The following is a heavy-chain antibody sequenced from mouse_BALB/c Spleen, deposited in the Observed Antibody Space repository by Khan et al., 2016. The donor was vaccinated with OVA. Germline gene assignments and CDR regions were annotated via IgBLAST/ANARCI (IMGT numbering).Heavy chain of an antibody. CDR3: ARGYDFFAY. Sequence: VHVKQSGPDLVKPGASVKMSCKASGYSFTGYYMNWVKQSHGKSLECIGRVNPNTGYTNYNQKFKGKAILIVDTSSSTAYMELHSLTSEDSAVXYCARGYDFFAYWGQGTLVTVSA. CDR2: VNPNTGYT. D-gene: IGHD2-14*01. V-gene: IGHV1-26*01. CDR1: GYSFTGYY. J-gene: IGHJ3*01.